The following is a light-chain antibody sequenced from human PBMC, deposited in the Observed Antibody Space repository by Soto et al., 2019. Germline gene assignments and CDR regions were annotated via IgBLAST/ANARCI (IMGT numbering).Light chain of an antibody. CDR2: GAS. CDR3: QQYSVWPLT. J-gene: IGKJ4*01. V-gene: IGKV3D-15*01. Sequence: EIVLTQSPATLSVSPGERAALSCRASQSVSNNLAWYQQKPGQPPRLLSFGASTRATGIPARFSGSVSEAEFALTISTLKSEDFAVYYCQQYSVWPLTFGGGTKGEI. CDR1: QSVSNN.